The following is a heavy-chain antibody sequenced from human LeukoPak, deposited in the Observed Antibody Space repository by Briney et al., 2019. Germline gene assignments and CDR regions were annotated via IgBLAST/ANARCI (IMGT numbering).Heavy chain of an antibody. V-gene: IGHV3-21*01. J-gene: IGHJ4*02. CDR2: ISSSSSYI. Sequence: PGGSLRLSCAASGFTFSSYSMNWVRQAPGKGLEWVSSISSSSSYIYYADSVRGRFTISRDNAKNSLYLQMNSLRAEDTAVYYCARCVAGSPPTDYWGQGTLVTVSS. CDR1: GFTFSSYS. D-gene: IGHD6-19*01. CDR3: ARCVAGSPPTDY.